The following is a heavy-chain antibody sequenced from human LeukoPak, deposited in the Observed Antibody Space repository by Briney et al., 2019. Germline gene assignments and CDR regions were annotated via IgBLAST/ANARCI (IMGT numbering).Heavy chain of an antibody. J-gene: IGHJ4*02. V-gene: IGHV1-69*13. CDR2: IITIFGAA. CDR3: ARDPDS. Sequence: GASVTVSCKASGGTFSTYTFSWVRQAPGQGLEWIGRIITIFGAANYAQQFQSRVTISADESTGTVYMELRSLRSEDTAVYYCARDPDSWGQGTLVTVSP. CDR1: GGTFSTYT.